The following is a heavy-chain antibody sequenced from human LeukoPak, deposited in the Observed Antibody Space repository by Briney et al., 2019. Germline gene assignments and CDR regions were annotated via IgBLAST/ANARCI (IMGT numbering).Heavy chain of an antibody. D-gene: IGHD3-3*02. CDR1: GFTFSSYS. J-gene: IGHJ4*02. CDR3: AREGLLHFLDY. Sequence: GGSLRLSCAASGFTFSSYSMNWVRQAPGEGLEWVSSISSSSSYIYYADSVKGRFTISRDNAKNSLYLQMNSLRAEDTAVYYCAREGLLHFLDYWGQGTLVTVSS. CDR2: ISSSSSYI. V-gene: IGHV3-21*01.